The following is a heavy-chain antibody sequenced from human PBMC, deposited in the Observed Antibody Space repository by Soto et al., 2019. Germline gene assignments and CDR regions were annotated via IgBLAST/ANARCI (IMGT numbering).Heavy chain of an antibody. J-gene: IGHJ6*02. V-gene: IGHV1-18*01. CDR3: ARDSEGGYSGYDNYYYYGMDV. D-gene: IGHD5-12*01. CDR2: ISAYNGNT. Sequence: ASVKFSCKASGYTFTSYGISWVRQAPGQGLEWMGWISAYNGNTNYAQKPQGRVTMTTDTSTSTAYMELRSLRSDDTAVYYCARDSEGGYSGYDNYYYYGMDVWGQGTTVTVSS. CDR1: GYTFTSYG.